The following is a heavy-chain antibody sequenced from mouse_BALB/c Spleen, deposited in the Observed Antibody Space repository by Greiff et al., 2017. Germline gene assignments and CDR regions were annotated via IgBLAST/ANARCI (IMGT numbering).Heavy chain of an antibody. Sequence: VQLQQSGTVLARPGASVKMSCKASGYTFTSYWMHWVKQRPGQGLEWIGAIYPGNSDTSYNQKFKGKAKLTAVTSTSTAYMELSSLTNEDSAVYYCTRDGNYPAWFAYWGQGTLVTVSA. J-gene: IGHJ3*01. CDR2: IYPGNSDT. CDR1: GYTFTSYW. V-gene: IGHV1-5*01. D-gene: IGHD2-1*01. CDR3: TRDGNYPAWFAY.